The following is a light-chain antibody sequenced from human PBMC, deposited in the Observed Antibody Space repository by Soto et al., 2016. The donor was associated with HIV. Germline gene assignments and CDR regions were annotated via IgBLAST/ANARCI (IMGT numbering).Light chain of an antibody. Sequence: DIQMTQSPSTLSASVGDRVTITCRASHNVGSWLAWYQHKRGEAPKLLIYKTSNLQIGVPSRFSGSGSGTEFTLTISSLQPEDFATYYCQQTYSTPYTFGQGTKLEIK. CDR1: HNVGSW. CDR2: KTS. CDR3: QQTYSTPYT. J-gene: IGKJ2*01. V-gene: IGKV1-5*03.